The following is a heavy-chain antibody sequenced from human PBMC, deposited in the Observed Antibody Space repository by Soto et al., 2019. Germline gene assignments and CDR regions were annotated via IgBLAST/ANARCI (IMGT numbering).Heavy chain of an antibody. D-gene: IGHD3-22*01. CDR1: GFTFSSYA. CDR2: ISGSGGST. CDR3: AKDRGGPRITMIVRDAFDI. V-gene: IGHV3-23*01. J-gene: IGHJ3*02. Sequence: GGSLRLSCAASGFTFSSYAMSWVRQAPGKGLEWVSAISGSGGSTYYADSVKGRFTISRDNSKNTLYLQMNSLRAEDTAVHYCAKDRGGPRITMIVRDAFDIWGQGTMVTVSS.